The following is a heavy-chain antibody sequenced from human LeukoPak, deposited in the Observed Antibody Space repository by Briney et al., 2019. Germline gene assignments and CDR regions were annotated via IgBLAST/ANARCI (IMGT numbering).Heavy chain of an antibody. J-gene: IGHJ4*02. Sequence: SVKVSCKASGGTFSSYAISWVRQAPGQGLEWMGRIVPIFGTANYAQKFQGRVTITTDESTSTAYMELSSLRSEDTAVYYCARDAYDSSGYYLVDYWGQGTLVAVSS. CDR3: ARDAYDSSGYYLVDY. D-gene: IGHD3-22*01. CDR2: IVPIFGTA. CDR1: GGTFSSYA. V-gene: IGHV1-69*05.